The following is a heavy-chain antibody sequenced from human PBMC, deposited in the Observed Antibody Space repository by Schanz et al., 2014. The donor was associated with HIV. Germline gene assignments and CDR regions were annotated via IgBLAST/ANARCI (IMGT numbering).Heavy chain of an antibody. V-gene: IGHV3-30*18. J-gene: IGHJ3*02. Sequence: QVQLVESGGGVVQPGRSLRLSCAASGFTFSSYGMHWVRQAPGKGLEWLAFISYDGSNTDYADSVKGRFTISRDNSENTLYVQMNSLRPEDTAVYYCAKDPTYGDYGGDAFDIWGQGTTVTVSS. CDR1: GFTFSSYG. CDR3: AKDPTYGDYGGDAFDI. D-gene: IGHD4-17*01. CDR2: ISYDGSNT.